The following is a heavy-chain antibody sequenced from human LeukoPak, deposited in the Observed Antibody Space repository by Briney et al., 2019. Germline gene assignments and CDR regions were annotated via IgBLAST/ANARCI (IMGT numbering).Heavy chain of an antibody. CDR2: IYYSGST. Sequence: SETLSLTCTVSGGSISSGSYYWGWIRQSPGKGLEWIGRIYYSGSTYYNPSLQSRVTISIDTSKNQFSLKLSSVTAADTAVYYCARGIFGVDLDYYYYMDVWGKGTTVTVSS. CDR3: ARGIFGVDLDYYYYMDV. CDR1: GGSISSGSYY. D-gene: IGHD3-3*01. J-gene: IGHJ6*03. V-gene: IGHV4-39*01.